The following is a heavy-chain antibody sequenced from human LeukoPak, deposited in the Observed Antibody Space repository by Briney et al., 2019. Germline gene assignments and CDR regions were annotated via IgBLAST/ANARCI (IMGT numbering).Heavy chain of an antibody. D-gene: IGHD2-15*01. Sequence: PSETLSLTCTVSGGSISSYYWSWIRQPPGKGLEWIGYIYYSGSTNYNPSLKSRVTISVDTSKNQFSLKLSSVTAADTAVYYCATLLGVAATTDYYYGMDVWGQGTTVTVSS. CDR1: GGSISSYY. J-gene: IGHJ6*02. CDR2: IYYSGST. V-gene: IGHV4-59*12. CDR3: ATLLGVAATTDYYYGMDV.